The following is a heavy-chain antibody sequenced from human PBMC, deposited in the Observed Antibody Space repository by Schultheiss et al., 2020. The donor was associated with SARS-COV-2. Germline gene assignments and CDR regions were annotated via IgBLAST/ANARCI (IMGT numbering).Heavy chain of an antibody. D-gene: IGHD1-1*01. CDR3: ARTRSGELERKGINDY. CDR1: GFTFSDYY. V-gene: IGHV3-7*01. Sequence: GESLKISCAASGFTFSDYYMSWIRQAPGKGLEWVANIKQDGSEKYYVDSVKGRFTISRDNAKNSLYLQMNSLRAEDTAVYYCARTRSGELERKGINDYWGQGTLVTVSS. J-gene: IGHJ4*02. CDR2: IKQDGSEK.